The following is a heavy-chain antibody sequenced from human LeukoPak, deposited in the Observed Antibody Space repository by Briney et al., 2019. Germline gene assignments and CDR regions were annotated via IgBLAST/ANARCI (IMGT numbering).Heavy chain of an antibody. CDR2: ISAYNGNT. Sequence: ASVKVSCKASGYTFTSYGISWVRQAPGQGLEWMGWISAYNGNTNYAQELQSRVTMTTDTSTSTAYMELRSLRSDDTAVYYCARTTYYYGSGSYPADYWGQGTLVTVSS. CDR1: GYTFTSYG. J-gene: IGHJ4*02. V-gene: IGHV1-18*01. D-gene: IGHD3-10*01. CDR3: ARTTYYYGSGSYPADY.